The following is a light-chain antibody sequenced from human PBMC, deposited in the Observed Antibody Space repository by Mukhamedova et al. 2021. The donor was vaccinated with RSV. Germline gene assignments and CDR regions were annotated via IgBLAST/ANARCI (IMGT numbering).Light chain of an antibody. V-gene: IGKV1-5*03. CDR2: KAS. Sequence: WYQRRVHGKAPKLLIYKASTLQSGVPSRFSGSGSGAEFTLTISSLQPDDFATYYCQQYLNSPPYTFGQGTKLEIK. J-gene: IGKJ2*01. CDR3: QQYLNSPPYT.